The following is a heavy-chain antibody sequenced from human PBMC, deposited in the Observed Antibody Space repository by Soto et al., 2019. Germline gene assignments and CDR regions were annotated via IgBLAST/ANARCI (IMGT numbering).Heavy chain of an antibody. D-gene: IGHD4-17*01. CDR3: ARVGTVMTDYGGNRRYFDY. J-gene: IGHJ4*02. CDR2: ISGNRGST. V-gene: IGHV3-23*01. CDR1: GFTFTNHA. Sequence: GGSLRLSCAASGFTFTNHAMNWVRQAPGKGLEWVSVISGNRGSTYYADSVKGRFTISRDNSRDTLYLQMSSLRAEDTAIYYCARVGTVMTDYGGNRRYFDYWGQGILVTVSS.